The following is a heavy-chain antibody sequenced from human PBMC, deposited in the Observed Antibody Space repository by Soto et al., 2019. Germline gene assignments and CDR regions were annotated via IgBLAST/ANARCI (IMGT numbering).Heavy chain of an antibody. CDR2: ISGSGGST. CDR1: GFTFSSYA. Sequence: HPGGSLRLSCAASGFTFSSYAMSWVRQAPGKGLEWVSAISGSGGSTYYADSVKGRFTISRDNSKNTLYLQMNSLRAEDTAVYYCARDDILTGYTNDYWGQGTLVTVSS. D-gene: IGHD3-9*01. V-gene: IGHV3-23*01. J-gene: IGHJ4*02. CDR3: ARDDILTGYTNDY.